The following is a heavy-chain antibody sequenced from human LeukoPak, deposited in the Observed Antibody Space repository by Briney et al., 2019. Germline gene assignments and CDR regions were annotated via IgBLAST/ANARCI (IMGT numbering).Heavy chain of an antibody. V-gene: IGHV4-61*02. Sequence: PSQTLSLTCTVSGGAITSGSYYWSWIRQPPGRGLGWIGRIYTSGSTNYNPSLKSRVTISVDTSKNQFSLKLSSVTAADTAVYYCASMTTVVTGDAFDIWGQGTMVTVSS. J-gene: IGHJ3*02. CDR1: GGAITSGSYY. CDR3: ASMTTVVTGDAFDI. CDR2: IYTSGST. D-gene: IGHD4-23*01.